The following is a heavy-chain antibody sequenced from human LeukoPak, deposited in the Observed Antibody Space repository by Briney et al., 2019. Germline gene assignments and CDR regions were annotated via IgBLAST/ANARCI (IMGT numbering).Heavy chain of an antibody. CDR1: GFTFSSYS. D-gene: IGHD2-2*01. CDR2: ISSSSSYI. V-gene: IGHV3-21*01. CDR3: ATDSYCSSTSCYWPAFDI. Sequence: GGSLRLSCAASGFTFSSYSMNWVRQAPGKGLEWVSSISSSSSYIYYADSVKGRFTISRDNAKNSLYLQMNSLRAEDTAVYYCATDSYCSSTSCYWPAFDIRGQGTMVTVSS. J-gene: IGHJ3*02.